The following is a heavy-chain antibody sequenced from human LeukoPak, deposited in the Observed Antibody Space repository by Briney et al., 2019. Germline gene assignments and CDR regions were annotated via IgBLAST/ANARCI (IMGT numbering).Heavy chain of an antibody. J-gene: IGHJ6*02. Sequence: PGGSLRLSCAATGFTFSDYYMSWIRQAPGKGLEWVSYINPSSSDTKYADSVKGRFTISRDNAKNSLYLQMNSLRAEDTAVYYCVRGRYGMDVWGQGTTVTVSS. CDR1: GFTFSDYY. CDR3: VRGRYGMDV. CDR2: INPSSSDT. V-gene: IGHV3-11*05.